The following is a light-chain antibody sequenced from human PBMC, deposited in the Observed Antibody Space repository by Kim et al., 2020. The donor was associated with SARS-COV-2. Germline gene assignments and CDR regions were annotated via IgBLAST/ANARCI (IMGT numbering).Light chain of an antibody. J-gene: IGKJ1*01. V-gene: IGKV1-9*01. CDR3: QQLSSYPWT. CDR2: RAS. CDR1: QGISTY. Sequence: DIQLTHSPPFLSASVGDRVTITCRASQGISTYLAWYQQKPGKAPKLLIYRASTLQSGVPSRFSGSGSGTEFTLTISNLQPEDFAIYYCQQLSSYPWTFGQGTKVDIK.